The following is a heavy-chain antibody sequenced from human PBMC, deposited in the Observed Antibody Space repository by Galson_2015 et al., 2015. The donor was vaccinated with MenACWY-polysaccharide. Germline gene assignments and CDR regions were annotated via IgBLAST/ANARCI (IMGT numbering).Heavy chain of an antibody. J-gene: IGHJ4*02. CDR1: GDSVSSNSAA. CDR3: TRSIHISGWGGDFES. CDR2: TYYRSRWYN. Sequence: CAISGDSVSSNSAAWNWIRQSLSRGLEWLGRTYYRSRWYNDYATSVKSRISIKADTPKNQFSLQLNSVTPEDTALYYCTRSIHISGWGGDFESWGQGTLVTVSS. V-gene: IGHV6-1*01. D-gene: IGHD6-19*01.